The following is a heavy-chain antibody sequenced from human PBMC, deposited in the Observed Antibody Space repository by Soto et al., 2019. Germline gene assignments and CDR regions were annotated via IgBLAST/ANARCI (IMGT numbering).Heavy chain of an antibody. J-gene: IGHJ4*02. D-gene: IGHD6-19*01. CDR3: ARAVAVAADFDY. CDR2: INAGNGNT. V-gene: IGHV1-3*05. Sequence: QVQLVQSGAEEKKPGASVKVSCKASGYTFTGDAMHWVRQAPGQRLEWMGWINAGNGNTKYSQKLQGRVTITRDTSASTAYMELRSLRSEDTAVYYCARAVAVAADFDYWGQGTLVTVSS. CDR1: GYTFTGDA.